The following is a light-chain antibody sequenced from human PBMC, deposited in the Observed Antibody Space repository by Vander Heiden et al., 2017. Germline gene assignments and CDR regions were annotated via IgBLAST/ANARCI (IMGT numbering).Light chain of an antibody. V-gene: IGLV2-14*01. CDR1: SSDVGGYNY. CDR2: DVS. CDR3: SSYTSSSTRV. Sequence: QSALTQSASVSGSPGQSITLSCTGTSSDVGGYNYVSWYQQHPGKAPKLMIYDVSNRPSGVSNRFSGSKSGNTASLTISGLQAEDEADYYCSSYTSSSTRVFGTGTKVTVL. J-gene: IGLJ1*01.